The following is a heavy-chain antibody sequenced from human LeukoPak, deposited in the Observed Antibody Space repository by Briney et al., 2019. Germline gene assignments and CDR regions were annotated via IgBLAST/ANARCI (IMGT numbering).Heavy chain of an antibody. CDR3: AKEGRSSHFYYGMDV. CDR1: GLTFSSYA. V-gene: IGHV3-23*01. J-gene: IGHJ6*02. Sequence: GGSLRLSCAASGLTFSSYAMNWVRQAPGKGLEWVSAISGSGGSTYYADSVKGRFTISRDNSKNTLYLQMNSLRAEDTAVYYCAKEGRSSHFYYGMDVWGQGTTVTVSS. CDR2: ISGSGGST. D-gene: IGHD3-16*02.